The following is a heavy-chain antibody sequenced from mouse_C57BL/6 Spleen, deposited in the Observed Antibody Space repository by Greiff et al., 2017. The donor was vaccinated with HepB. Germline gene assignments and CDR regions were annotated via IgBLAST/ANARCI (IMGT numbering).Heavy chain of an antibody. CDR2: INPSSGYT. Sequence: QVQLQQSGAELAKPGASVKLSCKASGYTFTSYWMHWVKQRPGQGLEWIGYINPSSGYTKYNQKFKDKATLTADKSSSTAYMPLSSLTYEDSAVYYCATITTVVATPFDYWGQGTTLTVSS. CDR1: GYTFTSYW. V-gene: IGHV1-7*01. J-gene: IGHJ2*01. D-gene: IGHD1-1*01. CDR3: ATITTVVATPFDY.